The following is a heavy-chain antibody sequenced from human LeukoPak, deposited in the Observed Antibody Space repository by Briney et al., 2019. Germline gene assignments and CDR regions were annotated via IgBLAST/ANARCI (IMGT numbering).Heavy chain of an antibody. Sequence: PGGSLRLSCAASRFTFSSYGINWVRQAPGKGLEWVSSISSGSSHIFYEDSVKGRFTISRDNAKNSLFLQMNSLRVEDTAIYYCVRGGAGATASDVFDIWGQGTMVTVSS. V-gene: IGHV3-21*04. CDR1: RFTFSSYG. CDR3: VRGGAGATASDVFDI. D-gene: IGHD5-12*01. CDR2: ISSGSSHI. J-gene: IGHJ3*02.